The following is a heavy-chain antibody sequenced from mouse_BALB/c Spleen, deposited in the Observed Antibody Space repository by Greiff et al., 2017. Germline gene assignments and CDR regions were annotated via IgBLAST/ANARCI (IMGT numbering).Heavy chain of an antibody. V-gene: IGHV5-9-3*01. CDR1: GFTFSSYA. CDR3: ARHNTTVVANAMDY. J-gene: IGHJ4*01. D-gene: IGHD1-1*01. CDR2: ISSGGSYT. Sequence: EVHLVESGGGLVKPGGSLKLSCAASGFTFSSYAMSWVRQTPEKRLEWVATISSGGSYTYYPDSVKGRFTISRDNAKNTLYLQMSSLRSEDTAMYYCARHNTTVVANAMDYWGQGTSVTVSS.